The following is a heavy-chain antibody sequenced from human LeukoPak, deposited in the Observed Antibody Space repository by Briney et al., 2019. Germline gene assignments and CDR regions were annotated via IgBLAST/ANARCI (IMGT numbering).Heavy chain of an antibody. CDR3: ARDRSPPYCSSTSCYEYYFDY. V-gene: IGHV1-18*01. J-gene: IGHJ4*02. Sequence: ASVKVSCKASGYTFTSYGISWVRQAPGQGLEWMGWISAYNGNTNYAQKLQGRVTITTDTSTSTAYMELRSLRSDDTAVYYCARDRSPPYCSSTSCYEYYFDYWGQGTLVTVSS. CDR1: GYTFTSYG. CDR2: ISAYNGNT. D-gene: IGHD2-2*01.